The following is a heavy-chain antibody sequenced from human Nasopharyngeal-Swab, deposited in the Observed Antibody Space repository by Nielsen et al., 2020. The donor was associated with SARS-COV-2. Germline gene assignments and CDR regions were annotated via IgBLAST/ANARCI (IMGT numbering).Heavy chain of an antibody. J-gene: IGHJ6*03. V-gene: IGHV4-61*05. CDR3: ASPQGSSGHYYMDV. CDR2: IYYSGST. D-gene: IGHD3-22*01. Sequence: WIRQPPGKGLEWIGYIYYSGSTNYNPSLKSRVTISVDKSKNQFSLKLSSVTAADTAVYYCASPQGSSGHYYMDVWGKGTTVTVSS.